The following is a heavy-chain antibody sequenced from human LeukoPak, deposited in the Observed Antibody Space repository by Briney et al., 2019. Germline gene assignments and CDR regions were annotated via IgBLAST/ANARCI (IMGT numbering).Heavy chain of an antibody. CDR3: ARGVGYDPLGY. CDR2: IYYSGST. D-gene: IGHD5-12*01. Sequence: SETLSLTCTVSGGSISSYYWSWIRQPPGKGLEWIGYIYYSGSTNYNPSLKSRVTISVDTSKNQFSLKLSSVTAADTAVYYCARGVGYDPLGYWGQGTLVTVSS. J-gene: IGHJ4*02. V-gene: IGHV4-59*12. CDR1: GGSISSYY.